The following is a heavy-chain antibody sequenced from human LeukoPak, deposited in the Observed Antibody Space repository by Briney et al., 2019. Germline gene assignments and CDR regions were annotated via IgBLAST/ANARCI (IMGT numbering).Heavy chain of an antibody. CDR2: ISSSSSYI. Sequence: GGSLRLSCAASRFTFSNYSMNWVRQAPGKGLEWVSSISSSSSYIYYADSVKGRFTISRDNAKNSLYLQMNSLRAEDTAVYYCARDLAYSSSWYGHYYYYGMDVWGQGTTVTASS. CDR3: ARDLAYSSSWYGHYYYYGMDV. D-gene: IGHD6-13*01. CDR1: RFTFSNYS. V-gene: IGHV3-21*01. J-gene: IGHJ6*02.